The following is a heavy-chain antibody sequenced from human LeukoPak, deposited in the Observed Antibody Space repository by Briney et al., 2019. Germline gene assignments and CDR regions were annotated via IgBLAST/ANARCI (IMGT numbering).Heavy chain of an antibody. J-gene: IGHJ4*02. CDR1: GFTFSSYA. Sequence: PGGSLRFSCAASGFTFSSYAMSWVRQAPGKGLEWVSAISGSGGSTYYADSVKGRFTISRDNPKNTLYLQMNSLRAEDTAVYYCAKEETIVGATLPDYWGQGTLVTVSS. D-gene: IGHD1-26*01. CDR3: AKEETIVGATLPDY. CDR2: ISGSGGST. V-gene: IGHV3-23*01.